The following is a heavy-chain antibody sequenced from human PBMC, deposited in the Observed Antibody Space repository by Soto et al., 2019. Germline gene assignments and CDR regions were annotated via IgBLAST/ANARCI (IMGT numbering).Heavy chain of an antibody. CDR3: ALYCSGGTCYFNWFDP. Sequence: QVQLVQSGAEVKKPGSSVTVSCKASGGTLTSYLINWVRQAPGQGLEWMGGIIPIFGTTKYAQKFQGRVTITADESTSTAYMELSSLRSEDTAVYYCALYCSGGTCYFNWFDPWGQGTLVTVSS. J-gene: IGHJ5*02. CDR2: IIPIFGTT. D-gene: IGHD2-15*01. V-gene: IGHV1-69*01. CDR1: GGTLTSYL.